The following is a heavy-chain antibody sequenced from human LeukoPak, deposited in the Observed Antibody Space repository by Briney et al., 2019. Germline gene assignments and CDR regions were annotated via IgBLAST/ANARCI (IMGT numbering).Heavy chain of an antibody. D-gene: IGHD2-8*01. CDR3: ARDHSYATRAEYFQH. V-gene: IGHV3-23*01. CDR1: GFTFGSYA. J-gene: IGHJ1*01. Sequence: PGGSLRLSCAASGFTFGSYAMSWVRQAPGKGLEWVSAISGSGGSTYDADSVKGRFTISRDNSKNTLYLQMNSLRAEDTAVYYCARDHSYATRAEYFQHWGQGTLVTVSS. CDR2: ISGSGGST.